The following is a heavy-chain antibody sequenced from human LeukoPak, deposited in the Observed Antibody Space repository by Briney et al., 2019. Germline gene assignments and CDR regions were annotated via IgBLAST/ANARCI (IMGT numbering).Heavy chain of an antibody. J-gene: IGHJ4*02. Sequence: ASVKVSCKASGYTFTDYYMHWVRQAPGQGLEWMGWINPNSGGTNYAQKFQGRVTMTRDTSISTAYMELSRLRSDDTAVYYCARDPPRDIVVVVAATGDYWGQGTLVTVSS. CDR2: INPNSGGT. CDR3: ARDPPRDIVVVVAATGDY. D-gene: IGHD2-15*01. CDR1: GYTFTDYY. V-gene: IGHV1-2*02.